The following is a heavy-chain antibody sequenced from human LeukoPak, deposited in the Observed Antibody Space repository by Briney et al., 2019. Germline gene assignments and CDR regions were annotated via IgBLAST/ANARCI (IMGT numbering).Heavy chain of an antibody. D-gene: IGHD1-7*01. CDR1: GGSLSSYY. J-gene: IGHJ5*02. CDR3: ARAGQLELKTWFDP. CDR2: IYYSGST. V-gene: IGHV4-59*01. Sequence: SETLSLTCTVSGGSLSSYYCSWVRQPPGKGLEWNGYIYYSGSTNYNPSPKSRVTISVDTSKNQFSLKLSSVTAADTAVYYCARAGQLELKTWFDPWSQGTLVTVSS.